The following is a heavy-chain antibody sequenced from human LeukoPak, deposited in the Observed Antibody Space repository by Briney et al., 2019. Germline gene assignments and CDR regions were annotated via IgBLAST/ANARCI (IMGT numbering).Heavy chain of an antibody. CDR1: GFTFNAYY. CDR3: ARSAEHCNNGVCFTDYYMDV. D-gene: IGHD2-8*01. J-gene: IGHJ6*03. Sequence: ASVKVSCKASGFTFNAYYIHWVRQAPGQGLEWMGWINPNTGDTNFAQNLHGRVTMTRDTSITTAYMELNSLTSDDTAVYFCARSAEHCNNGVCFTDYYMDVWGKGTTVTVSS. V-gene: IGHV1-2*02. CDR2: INPNTGDT.